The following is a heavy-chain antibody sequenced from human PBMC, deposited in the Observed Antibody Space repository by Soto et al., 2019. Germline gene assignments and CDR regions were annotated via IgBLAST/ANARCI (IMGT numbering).Heavy chain of an antibody. CDR2: ISGSGGST. Sequence: EVQLLESGGGLVQPGGSLRLSCAASGFTFSSYAMSWVRQAPGKGLEWVSAISGSGGSTYYADSVKGRFTISRDNSKSTLYLQMNSLRAEDTAVYYCAKGRAAAGTFDYWGQGTLVTVSS. CDR3: AKGRAAAGTFDY. D-gene: IGHD6-13*01. V-gene: IGHV3-23*01. J-gene: IGHJ4*02. CDR1: GFTFSSYA.